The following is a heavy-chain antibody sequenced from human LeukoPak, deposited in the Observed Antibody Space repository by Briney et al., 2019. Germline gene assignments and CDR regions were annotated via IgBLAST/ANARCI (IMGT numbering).Heavy chain of an antibody. CDR3: ARLRSGGQVAGVYFDS. Sequence: PSETLSLTCTVSGGSISSSSYYWGWIRQPPGKGLEWIGSIYYSGSTYYNPSLKSRVTISVDMSKNQFSLKLSSVTAADTAIYYCARLRSGGQVAGVYFDSWDQGTLVTVSS. CDR2: IYYSGST. CDR1: GGSISSSSYY. J-gene: IGHJ4*02. V-gene: IGHV4-39*07. D-gene: IGHD6-19*01.